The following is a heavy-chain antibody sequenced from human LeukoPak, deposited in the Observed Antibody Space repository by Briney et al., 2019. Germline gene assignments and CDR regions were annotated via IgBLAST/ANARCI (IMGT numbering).Heavy chain of an antibody. V-gene: IGHV4-39*01. CDR3: AVIEGVARRNYFDY. D-gene: IGHD6-6*01. J-gene: IGHJ4*02. Sequence: SETLSLTCTVSGGSISSSSYYWGWIRQPPGKGLEWIGSIYYSGSTYYNPSLKSRVTISVDTSKNQFSLKLSSVTAADTAVYYCAVIEGVARRNYFDYWGQGTLVTVSS. CDR1: GGSISSSSYY. CDR2: IYYSGST.